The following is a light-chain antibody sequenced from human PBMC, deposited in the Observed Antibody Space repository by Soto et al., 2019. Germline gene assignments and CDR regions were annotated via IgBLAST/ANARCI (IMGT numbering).Light chain of an antibody. V-gene: IGKV3-20*01. CDR2: GAS. CDR3: QQYGSSPRYT. Sequence: EIVLTQSPGTLSLSPGEGATLSCRASQSVSSTYLAWYQQKPGQAPRLLIYGASSRATGIPGRFSGSGSGTDFTLTISRVEPEDFAVYYCQQYGSSPRYTFGQGTKVEIK. J-gene: IGKJ2*01. CDR1: QSVSSTY.